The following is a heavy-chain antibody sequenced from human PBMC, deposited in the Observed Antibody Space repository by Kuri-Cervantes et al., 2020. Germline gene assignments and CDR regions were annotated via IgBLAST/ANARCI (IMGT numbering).Heavy chain of an antibody. Sequence: GGSLRLSCAASGFTFSRFGMHWVRQAPGKGLEWVTVTSNDGGNKYYADSVKGRFTISRDNSKNTLYLQMNSLRAEDTAVYYCAKNGDFWSGYYYYGMDVWGQGTTVTVSS. V-gene: IGHV3-30*18. CDR2: TSNDGGNK. D-gene: IGHD3-3*01. J-gene: IGHJ6*02. CDR3: AKNGDFWSGYYYYGMDV. CDR1: GFTFSRFG.